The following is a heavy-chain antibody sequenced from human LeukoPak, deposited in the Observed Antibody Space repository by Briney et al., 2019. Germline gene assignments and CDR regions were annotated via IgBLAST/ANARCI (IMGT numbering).Heavy chain of an antibody. J-gene: IGHJ4*02. CDR2: IKEDGNEK. Sequence: GGSLRLSCVGSGFTFSTYWMSWVRQAPGKGLEWVANIKEDGNEKYYVDSVKGRFTVSRDNAKNSLYLEMDSLRAEDTAVYYCASLSTVVAANFDYWGQGTLVTVSS. D-gene: IGHD2-15*01. V-gene: IGHV3-7*01. CDR1: GFTFSTYW. CDR3: ASLSTVVAANFDY.